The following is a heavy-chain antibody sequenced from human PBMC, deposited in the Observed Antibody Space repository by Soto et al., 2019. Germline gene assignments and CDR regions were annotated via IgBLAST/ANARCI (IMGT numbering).Heavy chain of an antibody. J-gene: IGHJ5*02. D-gene: IGHD6-6*01. V-gene: IGHV4-39*07. CDR2: VYYTGTT. Sequence: PSETLSLTCIVSGGSISWSTYHWGWVRQPPGKGLEWIGSVYYTGTTYYNPSLESRVAISVDTSKNQFSLTLHSVTAADTAIYYCARDRHNNFFDPWGQGTLVTVSS. CDR1: GGSISWSTYH. CDR3: ARDRHNNFFDP.